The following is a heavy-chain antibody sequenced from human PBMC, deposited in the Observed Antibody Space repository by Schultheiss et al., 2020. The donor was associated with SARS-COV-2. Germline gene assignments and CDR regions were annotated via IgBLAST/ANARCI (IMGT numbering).Heavy chain of an antibody. CDR3: ARVPKGGHENSYYYYGMDV. Sequence: GGSLRLSCKGSGYSFTSYWIGWVRQMPGKGLEWMGIIYPGDSDTRYSPSFQGQVTISADKSISTAYLQWSSLKASDTAMYYCARVPKGGHENSYYYYGMDVWGQGTTVTVSS. CDR2: IYPGDSDT. CDR1: GYSFTSYW. J-gene: IGHJ6*02. V-gene: IGHV5-51*01. D-gene: IGHD5-12*01.